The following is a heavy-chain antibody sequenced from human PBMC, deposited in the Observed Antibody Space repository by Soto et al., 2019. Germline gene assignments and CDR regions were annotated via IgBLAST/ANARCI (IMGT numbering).Heavy chain of an antibody. CDR1: VLTFSSYA. J-gene: IGHJ4*02. Sequence: GGSLRLSCAASVLTFSSYAMHWVRQAPGKGLEWVAVISYDGSIGYADSVKGRFTISRDNAKNSLYLQMNSLRAEDTALYYCAKDLGVVVPAALDYWGQGTLVTVSS. CDR2: ISYDGSI. D-gene: IGHD2-2*01. V-gene: IGHV3-30-3*01. CDR3: AKDLGVVVPAALDY.